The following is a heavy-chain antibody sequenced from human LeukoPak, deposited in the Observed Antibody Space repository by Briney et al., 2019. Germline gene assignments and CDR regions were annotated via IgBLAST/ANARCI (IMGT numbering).Heavy chain of an antibody. Sequence: SETLSLTCTVSGGSISSSSYYWGWIRQPPGKGLEWIGSIYYSGSTYYNPSLKSRVTISVDTSKNQFSLKLSSVTAADTAVYYCARDRQSDGGNSFDYWGQGTLVTVSS. J-gene: IGHJ4*02. D-gene: IGHD4-23*01. V-gene: IGHV4-39*07. CDR1: GGSISSSSYY. CDR3: ARDRQSDGGNSFDY. CDR2: IYYSGST.